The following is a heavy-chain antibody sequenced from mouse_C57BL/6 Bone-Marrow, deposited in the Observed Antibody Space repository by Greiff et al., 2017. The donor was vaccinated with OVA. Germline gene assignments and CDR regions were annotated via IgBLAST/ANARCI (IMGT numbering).Heavy chain of an antibody. CDR3: ARCYYGNYDYAMDY. Sequence: QVQLQPSGPELVKPGASVKISCKASGYAFSSSWMNWVKQRPGKGLEWIGRIYPGDGDTNYNGKFKGKATLTADKSSSTAYMQLSSLTSEDSAVYFCARCYYGNYDYAMDYWGQGTSVTVSS. CDR2: IYPGDGDT. V-gene: IGHV1-82*01. D-gene: IGHD2-1*01. CDR1: GYAFSSSW. J-gene: IGHJ4*01.